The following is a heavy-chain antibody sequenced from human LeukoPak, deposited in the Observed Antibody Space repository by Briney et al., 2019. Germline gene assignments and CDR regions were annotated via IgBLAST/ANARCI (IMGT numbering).Heavy chain of an antibody. D-gene: IGHD3-22*01. Sequence: ASVKVSCNASGYTFTGYYMHWVRQAPGQGLEWMGWINPNSGGTNYAQKFQGRVTMTRNTSISTAYMELSSLRSEDTAVYYCARDGSGYLLTDWGQGTLVTVSS. V-gene: IGHV1-2*02. CDR2: INPNSGGT. CDR1: GYTFTGYY. CDR3: ARDGSGYLLTD. J-gene: IGHJ4*02.